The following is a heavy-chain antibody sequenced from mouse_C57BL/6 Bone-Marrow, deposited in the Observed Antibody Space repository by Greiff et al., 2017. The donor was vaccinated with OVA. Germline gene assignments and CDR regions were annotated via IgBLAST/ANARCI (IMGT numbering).Heavy chain of an antibody. D-gene: IGHD2-5*01. CDR2: IYPRSGNT. CDR3: ASNYYSNHYAMDY. J-gene: IGHJ4*01. V-gene: IGHV1-81*01. CDR1: GYTFTSYG. Sequence: QVQLQQSGAELARPGASVKLSCKASGYTFTSYGISWVKQRTGQGLEWIGEIYPRSGNTFYNEKFKGKATLTADKSSSTAYMELRSLTSEDSAVYFCASNYYSNHYAMDYWGQGTSVTVSS.